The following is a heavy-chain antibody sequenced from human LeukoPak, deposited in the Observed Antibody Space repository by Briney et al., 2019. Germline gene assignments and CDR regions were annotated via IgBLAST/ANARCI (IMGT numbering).Heavy chain of an antibody. D-gene: IGHD2-15*01. CDR1: GFTLSRHW. Sequence: GGSLRLSCAASGFTLSRHWMSWVRQAPGKGLEWVANIKEDGSQKYYVDAVKGRFTISRDNAKNSLYLQMNSLRVEETAVYFCARLGYPWYYYYWGQGTLVTVSS. CDR2: IKEDGSQK. V-gene: IGHV3-7*01. CDR3: ARLGYPWYYYY. J-gene: IGHJ4*02.